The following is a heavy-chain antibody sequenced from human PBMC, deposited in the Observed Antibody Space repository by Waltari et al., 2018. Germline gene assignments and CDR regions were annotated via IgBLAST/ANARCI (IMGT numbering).Heavy chain of an antibody. D-gene: IGHD3-16*01. V-gene: IGHV3-53*01. CDR3: ARDRRYAHSRGYFDY. J-gene: IGHJ4*02. CDR2: IHREYNEGNT. CDR1: GLFVSSNY. Sequence: EVQLVESGGALIQPGGSLRLSCAVSGLFVSSNYMTWVRQAPGKGPGWVSVIHREYNEGNTHYADSVKGRFTISRDSSKKTVYLQLNNVRAEDTAVYFCARDRRYAHSRGYFDYWGRGTLVTVSA.